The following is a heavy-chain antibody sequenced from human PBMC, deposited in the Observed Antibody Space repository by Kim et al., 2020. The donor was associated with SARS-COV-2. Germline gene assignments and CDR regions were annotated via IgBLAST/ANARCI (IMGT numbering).Heavy chain of an antibody. D-gene: IGHD2-2*03. Sequence: ASVKVSCKASGYTFTSYAMHWVRQAPGQRLEWMGWINAGNGNTKYSQKFQGRVTITRDTSASTAYMELSSLRSEDTAVYYCARAKIGYCSSTSCRNAPYYFDYWGQGTLVTVSS. CDR1: GYTFTSYA. J-gene: IGHJ4*02. CDR3: ARAKIGYCSSTSCRNAPYYFDY. CDR2: INAGNGNT. V-gene: IGHV1-3*01.